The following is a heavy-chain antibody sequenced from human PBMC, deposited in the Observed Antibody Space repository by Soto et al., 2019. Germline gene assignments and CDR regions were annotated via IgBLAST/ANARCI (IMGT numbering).Heavy chain of an antibody. D-gene: IGHD2-15*01. V-gene: IGHV3-64*01. J-gene: IGHJ4*02. CDR2: ISGNGGST. CDR1: GFTFSRYA. Sequence: EVQLVESGGGLVQPGGSLRLSCAASGFTFSRYAMHWVRQAPGKGLEYVSAISGNGGSTYYANSVKVRFTISIDNSKNALYLQMGSLRTEDMAVYYCAREGRDGSSYYFDYWGQGTLVTVSS. CDR3: AREGRDGSSYYFDY.